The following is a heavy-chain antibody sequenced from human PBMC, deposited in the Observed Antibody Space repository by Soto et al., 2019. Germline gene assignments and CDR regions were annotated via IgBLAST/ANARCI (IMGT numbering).Heavy chain of an antibody. V-gene: IGHV1-69*13. D-gene: IGHD3-3*01. CDR3: ARDEDRFLHGMDV. CDR2: IIPIFGTA. CDR1: GGTFSSYA. J-gene: IGHJ6*02. Sequence: GASVKVSCKASGGTFSSYAISWVRQAPGQGLEWMGGIIPIFGTANYAQKFQGRVTITADESTSTAYMELSSLRSEDTAVYYCARDEDRFLHGMDVWGQGTTVTVSS.